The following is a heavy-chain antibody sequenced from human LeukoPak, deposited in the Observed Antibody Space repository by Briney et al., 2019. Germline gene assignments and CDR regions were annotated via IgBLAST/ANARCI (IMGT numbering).Heavy chain of an antibody. Sequence: GGSLRLSCAASGFTFSSYAMSWVRQAPGKGLEWVSAISGSGGSTYYADSVKGRFTISRDNSKNTLYLQMNSLRAEDTAVYYCAKDGVDFWSGYTNWSDPWGQGTLVTVSS. J-gene: IGHJ5*02. CDR3: AKDGVDFWSGYTNWSDP. V-gene: IGHV3-23*01. CDR1: GFTFSSYA. D-gene: IGHD3-3*01. CDR2: ISGSGGST.